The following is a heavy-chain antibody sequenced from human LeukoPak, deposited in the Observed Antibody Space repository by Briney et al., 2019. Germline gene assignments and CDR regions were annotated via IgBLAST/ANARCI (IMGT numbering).Heavy chain of an antibody. CDR1: GGSFSGYY. V-gene: IGHV4-34*01. CDR2: INHSGST. D-gene: IGHD3-3*01. CDR3: ASDAGYYDFWSGYAPNYYYDLDV. J-gene: IGHJ6*03. Sequence: SETPSLTCAVYGGSFSGYYWSWIRQPPRKGLEWIGEINHSGSTNYNPSLKSRVTISVDTSKNQFSLKLSSVTAADTAVYYCASDAGYYDFWSGYAPNYYYDLDVWGKGTLVTVSS.